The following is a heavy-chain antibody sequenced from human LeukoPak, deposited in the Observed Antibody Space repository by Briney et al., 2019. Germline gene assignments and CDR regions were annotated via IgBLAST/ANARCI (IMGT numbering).Heavy chain of an antibody. J-gene: IGHJ4*02. V-gene: IGHV4-59*08. Sequence: SETLSLTCTVSGGSISSYYWSWIRQPPGKGLEWIGYIYYSGSTNYNPSLKSRVTISVDTSKNQFSLKLSSVTAADTAVYYCARHQGLADFDYWGQGTLVTVSS. CDR2: IYYSGST. CDR1: GGSISSYY. CDR3: ARHQGLADFDY. D-gene: IGHD3/OR15-3a*01.